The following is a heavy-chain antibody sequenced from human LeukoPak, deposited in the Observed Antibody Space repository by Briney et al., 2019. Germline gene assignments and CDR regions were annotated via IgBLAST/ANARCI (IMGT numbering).Heavy chain of an antibody. CDR3: ARGGYTSGSYYNVGNY. D-gene: IGHD3-10*01. CDR1: GFTFSTYS. J-gene: IGHJ4*02. Sequence: GGSLRLSCAASGFTFSTYSMNWVRQAPGKGLEWVPYINSASSTKYYADSVKGRFTISRDNAKNSLYLQMNSLRDEDTAVYYCARGGYTSGSYYNVGNYWGQGTLVTVSS. V-gene: IGHV3-48*02. CDR2: INSASSTK.